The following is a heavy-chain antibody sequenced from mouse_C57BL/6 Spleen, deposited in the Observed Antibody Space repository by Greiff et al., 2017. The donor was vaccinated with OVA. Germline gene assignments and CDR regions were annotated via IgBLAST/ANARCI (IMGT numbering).Heavy chain of an antibody. CDR1: GFNIKDDY. J-gene: IGHJ3*01. CDR3: TTNDYGPAWFAY. V-gene: IGHV14-4*01. Sequence: VQLKQSGAELVRPGASVKLSCTASGFNIKDDYMHWVKQRAEQGLEWIGWLDPENGDTEYASKFQGKATITADTSSNTAYLQLRSLTSEDTSVYYGTTNDYGPAWFAYWGQGTLVTVSA. D-gene: IGHD2-4*01. CDR2: LDPENGDT.